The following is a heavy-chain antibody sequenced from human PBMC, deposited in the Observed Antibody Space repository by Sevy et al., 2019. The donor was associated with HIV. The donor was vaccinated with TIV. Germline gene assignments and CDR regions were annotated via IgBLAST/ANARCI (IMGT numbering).Heavy chain of an antibody. D-gene: IGHD2-15*01. V-gene: IGHV3-30-3*01. CDR3: ARDYCSGGSCFYFDY. Sequence: GGSLRLSCAASGFTFSSYAMHWVRQAPGKGLEWVAVISYDGSNKYYADSVKGRFTISRDNSKNTLYLQMNSLRAEDTTVYYCARDYCSGGSCFYFDYWGQGTLVTVSS. J-gene: IGHJ4*02. CDR1: GFTFSSYA. CDR2: ISYDGSNK.